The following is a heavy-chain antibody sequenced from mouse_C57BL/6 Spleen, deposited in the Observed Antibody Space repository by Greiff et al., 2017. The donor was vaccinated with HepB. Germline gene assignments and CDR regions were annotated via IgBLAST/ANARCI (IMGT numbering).Heavy chain of an antibody. V-gene: IGHV1-81*01. CDR2: IYPRSGNT. CDR3: ARGEANWDGMDY. J-gene: IGHJ4*01. Sequence: VKLMESGAELARPGASVKLSCKASGYTFTSYGISWVKQRTGQGLEWIGEIYPRSGNTYYNEKFKGKATLTADKSSSTAYMELRSLTSEDSAVYFCARGEANWDGMDYWGQGTSVTVSS. D-gene: IGHD4-1*01. CDR1: GYTFTSYG.